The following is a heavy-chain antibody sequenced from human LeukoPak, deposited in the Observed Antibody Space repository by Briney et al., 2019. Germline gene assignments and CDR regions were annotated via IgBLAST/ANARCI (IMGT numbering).Heavy chain of an antibody. CDR2: IYYSGST. CDR3: ARALYYYDSSGYYYSGYYGMDV. Sequence: SETLSLTCTVSGGSISSYYWSWIRQPPGKGLEWIGYIYYSGSTNYNPSLKSRVTISVDTSKNQLSLKLSSVTAADTAVYYCARALYYYDSSGYYYSGYYGMDVWGQGTTVTVSS. CDR1: GGSISSYY. D-gene: IGHD3-22*01. V-gene: IGHV4-59*01. J-gene: IGHJ6*02.